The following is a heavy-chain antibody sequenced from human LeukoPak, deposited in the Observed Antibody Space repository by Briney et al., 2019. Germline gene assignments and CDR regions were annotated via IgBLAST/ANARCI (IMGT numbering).Heavy chain of an antibody. CDR1: GFTFSSYE. CDR3: ASPTHYYDSSGSRLTRFDP. Sequence: GGSLRLSCAASGFTFSSYEMNWVRQAPGKGLEWVSYFSSSGSTIYYADSVKVLFTISRDNAKNSLYLQMNSLRAEDTAVYYCASPTHYYDSSGSRLTRFDPWGQGTLVTVSS. J-gene: IGHJ5*02. D-gene: IGHD3-22*01. CDR2: FSSSGSTI. V-gene: IGHV3-48*03.